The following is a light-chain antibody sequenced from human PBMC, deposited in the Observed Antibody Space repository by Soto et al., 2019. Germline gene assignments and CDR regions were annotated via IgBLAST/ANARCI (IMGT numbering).Light chain of an antibody. CDR1: QSVSSSY. CDR3: QQYGSS. V-gene: IGKV3-20*01. CDR2: GAS. J-gene: IGKJ1*01. Sequence: EIVLTQSPGTLSLSPGERATLSCRASQSVSSSYLAWYQQKPCQAPRLLIYGASSRATGIPDRFSGSGSGTDFTLTISRLEPEDFAVYYCQQYGSSFGQGNKVEIK.